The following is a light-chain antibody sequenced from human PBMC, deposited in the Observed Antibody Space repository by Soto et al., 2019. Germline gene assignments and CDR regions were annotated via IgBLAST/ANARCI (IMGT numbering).Light chain of an antibody. V-gene: IGKV3-20*01. Sequence: EIVLTQSPGTLSLSPGERATLSCRDSQSVSSSYLAWYQQKPGQAPRLLIYGASSRATGIPDRFSGSGSGTDLTLTISTLEPEDFAVYYCPQYGSSPWTFGRGTKVEIK. CDR3: PQYGSSPWT. J-gene: IGKJ1*01. CDR2: GAS. CDR1: QSVSSSY.